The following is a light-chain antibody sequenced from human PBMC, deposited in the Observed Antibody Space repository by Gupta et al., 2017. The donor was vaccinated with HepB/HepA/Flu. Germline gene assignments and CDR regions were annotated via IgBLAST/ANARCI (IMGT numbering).Light chain of an antibody. CDR1: QSLLHSNGYNY. V-gene: IGKV2-28*01. Sequence: DIVMTQSPLSLPVTPGEPASISCKSSQSLLHSNGYNYLDWYLQKPGQSPHLLIYLGSNRASGVPDRFSGSGSGTDFTLKISRVDAEDVGVYYCMQALQTPRSFGQGTKLEIK. CDR2: LGS. CDR3: MQALQTPRS. J-gene: IGKJ2*04.